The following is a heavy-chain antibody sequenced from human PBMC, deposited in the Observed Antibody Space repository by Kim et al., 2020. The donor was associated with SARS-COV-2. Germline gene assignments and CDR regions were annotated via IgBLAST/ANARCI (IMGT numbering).Heavy chain of an antibody. Sequence: SETLSLTCAVYGGSFSGYYWSWIRQPPGKGLEWIGEINHSGSTNYNPSLKSRVTRSVDTSKNQFSLNLSSVTAADTAVYYCARGTRRAERYYYYGMDVWGQGTTVTVSS. CDR3: ARGTRRAERYYYYGMDV. CDR1: GGSFSGYY. CDR2: INHSGST. J-gene: IGHJ6*02. V-gene: IGHV4-34*01.